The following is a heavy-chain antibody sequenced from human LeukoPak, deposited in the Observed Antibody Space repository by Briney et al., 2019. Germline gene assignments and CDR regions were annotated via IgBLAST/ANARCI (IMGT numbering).Heavy chain of an antibody. Sequence: GSLRLSCAASGFTFSNAWMSWVRQAPGKGLEWVANIKQDGSEKYYVDSVKGRFTISRDNAKNSLYLQMNSLRAEDTAVYYCARGPDYTHYYYYYMDVWGKGTTVTVSS. V-gene: IGHV3-7*01. CDR2: IKQDGSEK. D-gene: IGHD4-11*01. J-gene: IGHJ6*03. CDR1: GFTFSNAW. CDR3: ARGPDYTHYYYYYMDV.